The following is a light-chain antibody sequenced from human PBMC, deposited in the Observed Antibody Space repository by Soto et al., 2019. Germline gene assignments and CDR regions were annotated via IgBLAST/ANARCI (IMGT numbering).Light chain of an antibody. CDR2: GVK. CDR1: GRSIGSYNY. CDR3: SSYPTSYFSV. J-gene: IGLJ1*01. V-gene: IGLV2-14*03. Sequence: QSVRRQPASVSGSVGQAVAISCSVSGRSIGSYNYVSWHQQHPGKAPTLIIYGVKTRPSGVSNRFSASKSASTASLTISRLQAEDEADYYCSSYPTSYFSVFGPGTKVTVL.